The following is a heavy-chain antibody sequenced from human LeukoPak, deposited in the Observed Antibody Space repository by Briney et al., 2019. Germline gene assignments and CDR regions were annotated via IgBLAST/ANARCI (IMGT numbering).Heavy chain of an antibody. Sequence: SVKVSCKASGGTFSSYAISWVRQAPGQGLEWMGGIIPIFGTANYAQKFQGRVTITADESTSTAYMELSSLRSEDTAAYYCALYYYDSSGYYYDLPNFDYWGQGTLVTVSS. CDR3: ALYYYDSSGYYYDLPNFDY. CDR1: GGTFSSYA. D-gene: IGHD3-22*01. J-gene: IGHJ4*02. CDR2: IIPIFGTA. V-gene: IGHV1-69*13.